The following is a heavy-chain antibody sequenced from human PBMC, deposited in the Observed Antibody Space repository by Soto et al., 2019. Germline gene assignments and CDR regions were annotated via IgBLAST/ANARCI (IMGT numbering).Heavy chain of an antibody. D-gene: IGHD3-3*01. V-gene: IGHV3-23*01. CDR1: GFTFSSYA. J-gene: IGHJ4*02. Sequence: EVQLLESGGGLVQPGGSLRLSCAASGFTFSSYAMSWVRQAPGKGLEWVSAISGSGGSTYYADSVKGRFTISRDNSKNTPYLQMNSLRAEDTAVYYCAKVWDGDFCFGYWGQGTLVTVSS. CDR2: ISGSGGST. CDR3: AKVWDGDFCFGY.